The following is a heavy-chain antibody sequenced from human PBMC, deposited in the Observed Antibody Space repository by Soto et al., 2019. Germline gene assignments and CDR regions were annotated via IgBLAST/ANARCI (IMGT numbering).Heavy chain of an antibody. D-gene: IGHD3-22*01. V-gene: IGHV4-4*02. Sequence: SETLSLTCAVSGGSISSSNWWSWVRQPPGKGLEWIGEIYHSGSTNYNPSLKSRVTISVDKSKNQFSLKLSSVTAADTAVYYYARVGPWVPYYYDSSPYTFENWFDPWGQGTLVTVSS. CDR1: GGSISSSNW. CDR2: IYHSGST. J-gene: IGHJ5*02. CDR3: ARVGPWVPYYYDSSPYTFENWFDP.